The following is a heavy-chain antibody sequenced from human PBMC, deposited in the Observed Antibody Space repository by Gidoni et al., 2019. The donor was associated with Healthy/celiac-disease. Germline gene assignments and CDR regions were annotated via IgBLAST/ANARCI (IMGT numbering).Heavy chain of an antibody. CDR2: IDPSDSYT. CDR3: ARHGGGYDSDWYFDL. J-gene: IGHJ2*01. Sequence: EVQLVQSGAEVKTPGESLRISCKGSGYSFTSYWISWVRQMPGKGLEWMGRIDPSDSYTNYSPSFQGHVTISADKSISTAYLQWSSLKASDTAMYYCARHGGGYDSDWYFDLWGRGTLVTVSS. V-gene: IGHV5-10-1*01. CDR1: GYSFTSYW. D-gene: IGHD5-12*01.